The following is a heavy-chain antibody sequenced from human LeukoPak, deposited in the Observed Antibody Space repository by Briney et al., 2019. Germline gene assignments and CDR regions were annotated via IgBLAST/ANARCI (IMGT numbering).Heavy chain of an antibody. CDR3: AKDSTYDSSGYYDPTFDY. CDR2: ISGDGGST. Sequence: GGSLTLSCAASGFTFDDYAIHWVRQAPGKGLEWVSLISGDGGSTYYADSVKGRFTISRDNSKNSLYLQMNSLRTEDTALYYCAKDSTYDSSGYYDPTFDYWGQGTLVTVSS. D-gene: IGHD3-22*01. CDR1: GFTFDDYA. V-gene: IGHV3-43*02. J-gene: IGHJ4*02.